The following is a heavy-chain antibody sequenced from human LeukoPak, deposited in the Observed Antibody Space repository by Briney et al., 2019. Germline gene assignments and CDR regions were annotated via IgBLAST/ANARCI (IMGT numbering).Heavy chain of an antibody. CDR3: ARDKVGYTYGYVRTHYGMDV. V-gene: IGHV3-66*01. Sequence: GGSLRLSCVASGFNVSNNYMSWVRQAPGKGLEWVSVIYSGGSTNYADSVKGRFIISRDNSKSTLFLQMNSLRAEDTAVYYCARDKVGYTYGYVRTHYGMDVWGQGTTVIVSS. D-gene: IGHD5-18*01. J-gene: IGHJ6*02. CDR2: IYSGGST. CDR1: GFNVSNNY.